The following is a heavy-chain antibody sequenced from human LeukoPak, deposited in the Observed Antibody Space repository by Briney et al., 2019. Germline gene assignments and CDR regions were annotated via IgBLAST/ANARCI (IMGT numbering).Heavy chain of an antibody. CDR2: ISSNGGST. CDR1: GFTFSSYA. J-gene: IGHJ5*02. CDR3: ARDYYDILTGYYPYNWFDP. V-gene: IGHV3-64*01. D-gene: IGHD3-9*01. Sequence: GGSLRLSCAASGFTFSSYAMHWVRQAPGKGLEYVSTISSNGGSTYYANSVKGRFTISRDNSKNTLYLQMGSLRAEDMAVYYCARDYYDILTGYYPYNWFDPWRQGTLVTVSS.